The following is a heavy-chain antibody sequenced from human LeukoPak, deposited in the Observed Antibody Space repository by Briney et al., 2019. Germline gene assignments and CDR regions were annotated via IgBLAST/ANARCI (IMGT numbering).Heavy chain of an antibody. J-gene: IGHJ5*02. CDR1: GFTFDDYA. CDR2: ISWNSGSI. CDR3: ARADHTPLYCSGGSCYSGGSNWFDP. Sequence: PGRSLRLSCAASGFTFDDYAMHWVRQAPGKGLEWVSGISWNSGSIGYADSVKGRFTISRDNAKNSLYLQMNSLRAEDTALYYCARADHTPLYCSGGSCYSGGSNWFDPWGQGTLVTVSS. V-gene: IGHV3-9*01. D-gene: IGHD2-15*01.